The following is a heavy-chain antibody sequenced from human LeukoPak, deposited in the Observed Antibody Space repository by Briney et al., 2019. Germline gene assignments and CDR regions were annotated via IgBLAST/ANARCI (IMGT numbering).Heavy chain of an antibody. D-gene: IGHD3-10*01. Sequence: GGSLRLSCAASGFTVSSNYMSWVRQAPGKGLEWVSVIYSGGSTYYADSVKGRFTISRDNSKNTLYLQMNSLRAQDTAVYYCASEVKGSGSYYKDYWGQGTLVTVSS. CDR3: ASEVKGSGSYYKDY. J-gene: IGHJ4*02. CDR2: IYSGGST. CDR1: GFTVSSNY. V-gene: IGHV3-66*01.